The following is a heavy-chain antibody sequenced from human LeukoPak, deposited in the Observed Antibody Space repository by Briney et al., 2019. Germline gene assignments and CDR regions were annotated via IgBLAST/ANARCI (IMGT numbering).Heavy chain of an antibody. CDR2: ISGSGGST. CDR1: GFTFSSYA. V-gene: IGHV3-23*01. CDR3: ARSVDYYYYYMDV. Sequence: PGGSLRLSCAASGFTFSSYAMSWVRQAPGKGLEWVSAISGSGGSTYYADSVKGRFTISRDNAKNSLYLQMNSLRAEDTAVYYCARSVDYYYYYMDVWGKGTTVTVSS. J-gene: IGHJ6*03.